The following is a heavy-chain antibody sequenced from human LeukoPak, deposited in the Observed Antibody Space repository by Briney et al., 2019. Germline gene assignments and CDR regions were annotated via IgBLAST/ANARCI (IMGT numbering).Heavy chain of an antibody. V-gene: IGHV3-11*04. CDR1: GFTFSDYY. CDR2: ITSSGSTI. Sequence: GGSLRLSCAASGFTFSDYYMSWIRQAPGKGLQWLSYITSSGSTIYYADSVKGRFTISRDNARNSLYLQMNSLRAEDTAVYYCAELGITMIGGVWGKGTTVTISS. J-gene: IGHJ6*04. D-gene: IGHD3-10*02. CDR3: AELGITMIGGV.